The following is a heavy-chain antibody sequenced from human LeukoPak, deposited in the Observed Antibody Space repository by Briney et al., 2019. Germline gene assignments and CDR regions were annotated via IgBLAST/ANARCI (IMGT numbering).Heavy chain of an antibody. Sequence: SETLSLTCTVSNYSISSGYYWGWIRQPPGKGLEWIASVYRSGSTYYKSSLKSRVRISVDTSKNQFSLKLSSVTAADTAVYYCARPLGYSSGWYNYWGQGTLVTVSS. V-gene: IGHV4-38-2*02. J-gene: IGHJ4*02. D-gene: IGHD6-19*01. CDR2: VYRSGST. CDR3: ARPLGYSSGWYNY. CDR1: NYSISSGYY.